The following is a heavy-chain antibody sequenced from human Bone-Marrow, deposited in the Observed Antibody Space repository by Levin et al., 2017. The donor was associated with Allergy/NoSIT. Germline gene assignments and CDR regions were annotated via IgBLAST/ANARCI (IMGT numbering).Heavy chain of an antibody. J-gene: IGHJ4*02. V-gene: IGHV3-73*01. CDR1: GFTFSGSA. CDR3: TRPYNDYIYN. CDR2: TGSKANSYGT. Sequence: GESLKISCAASGFTFSGSAIHWVRQASGKGLEWLGHTGSKANSYGTVYSASVKGRFTISRDDSKNTAYLQMDSLENEDTAVYYCTRPYNDYIYNWGQGALVTVSS. D-gene: IGHD5-24*01.